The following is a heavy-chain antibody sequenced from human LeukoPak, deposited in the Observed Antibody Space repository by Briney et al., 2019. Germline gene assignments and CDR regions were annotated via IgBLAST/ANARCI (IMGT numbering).Heavy chain of an antibody. J-gene: IGHJ4*02. CDR3: ARVQYGDYEGGFDY. CDR2: INPNGERT. Sequence: ASVKISCKASGFPFSAYPMHWVRQAPGQGLEWMGLINPNGERTTYSQRLQGRVTMTRGTSTSTVHMELSSLKSEDTATYYCARVQYGDYEGGFDYWGQGTLVTVSS. D-gene: IGHD5-12*01. V-gene: IGHV1-46*01. CDR1: GFPFSAYP.